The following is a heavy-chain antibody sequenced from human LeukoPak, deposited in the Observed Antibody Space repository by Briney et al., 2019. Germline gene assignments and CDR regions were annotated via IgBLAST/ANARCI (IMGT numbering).Heavy chain of an antibody. CDR2: INTNTGNP. CDR1: GYTFTSYA. Sequence: ASVKVSCKASGYTFTSYAMNWVRQAPGQGLEWMGWINTNTGNPTYAQGFTGRFVFSLDTSVSTAYLQISSLKAEDTAVYYCAISPLYYDILTGYYKASPLDYWGQGTLVTVSS. CDR3: AISPLYYDILTGYYKASPLDY. V-gene: IGHV7-4-1*02. J-gene: IGHJ4*02. D-gene: IGHD3-9*01.